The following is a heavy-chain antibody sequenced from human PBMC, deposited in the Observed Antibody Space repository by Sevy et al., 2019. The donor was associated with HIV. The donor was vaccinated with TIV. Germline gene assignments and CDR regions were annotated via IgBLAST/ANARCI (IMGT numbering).Heavy chain of an antibody. CDR2: IRQDGSEI. V-gene: IGHV3-7*01. Sequence: GGSLRLSCVASGFNLENFWMNWVRQAPGKGLEWVANIRQDGSEIYYVASVKGRFTISGDNARNLVYLQMNSLRVEDTALYYCVRAIQSDGSFWGQGALVTVSS. CDR3: VRAIQSDGSF. CDR1: GFNLENFW. J-gene: IGHJ4*02. D-gene: IGHD6-19*01.